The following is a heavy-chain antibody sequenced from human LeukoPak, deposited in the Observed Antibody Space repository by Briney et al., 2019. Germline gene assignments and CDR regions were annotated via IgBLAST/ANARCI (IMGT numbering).Heavy chain of an antibody. CDR1: GFTVSSNY. CDR2: ISYDGSNK. D-gene: IGHD3-22*01. J-gene: IGHJ4*02. CDR3: ASHYDTSGYHYFDF. V-gene: IGHV3-30-3*01. Sequence: GGSLRLSCAASGFTVSSNYMSWVRQAPGKGLEWVAVISYDGSNKYYADSVKGRFTISRDSSKNTLYLQMNSLRAEDTAVYYCASHYDTSGYHYFDFRGQGTLVTVSS.